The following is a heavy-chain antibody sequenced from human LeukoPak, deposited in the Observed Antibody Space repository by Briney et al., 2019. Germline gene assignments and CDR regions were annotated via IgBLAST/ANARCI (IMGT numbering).Heavy chain of an antibody. V-gene: IGHV1-2*02. D-gene: IGHD3-22*01. Sequence: ASVKVSCKASGYTFTGYYMHWVRQAPGQGLEWMGWINPNSGGTNYAQKFQGRVTMTRGTSISTAYMELSRLRSDDTAVYYCARGTGYDSSGYDNWFDPWGQGTLVTVSS. CDR3: ARGTGYDSSGYDNWFDP. J-gene: IGHJ5*02. CDR2: INPNSGGT. CDR1: GYTFTGYY.